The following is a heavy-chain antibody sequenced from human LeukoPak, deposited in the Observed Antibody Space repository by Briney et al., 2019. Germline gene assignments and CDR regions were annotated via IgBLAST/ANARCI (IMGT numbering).Heavy chain of an antibody. CDR1: GGSFSGYY. CDR3: ARLRITMVRGVIDY. CDR2: INHSGST. J-gene: IGHJ4*02. D-gene: IGHD3-10*01. V-gene: IGHV4-34*01. Sequence: SETLSLTCAVYGGSFSGYYWSWIRPPPGKGLEWIGEINHSGSTNYKPSLKSRVTISVDTSKNQFSLKLSSVTAADTAVYYCARLRITMVRGVIDYWGQGTLVTVSS.